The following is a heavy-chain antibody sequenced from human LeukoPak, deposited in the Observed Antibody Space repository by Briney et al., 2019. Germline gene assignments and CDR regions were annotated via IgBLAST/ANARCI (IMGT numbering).Heavy chain of an antibody. D-gene: IGHD3-10*01. V-gene: IGHV1-69*05. CDR3: ASHVDDPIPGMRYYYYMDV. CDR1: GGTFSSYA. Sequence: ATVKVSCKASGGTFSSYAISWVRQAPGQGLEWMGGIIPIFSTANYAQKFQGRVTITTDESTSTAYMELSSLRSEDTAVYYCASHVDDPIPGMRYYYYMDVWGKGTTVTVSS. CDR2: IIPIFSTA. J-gene: IGHJ6*03.